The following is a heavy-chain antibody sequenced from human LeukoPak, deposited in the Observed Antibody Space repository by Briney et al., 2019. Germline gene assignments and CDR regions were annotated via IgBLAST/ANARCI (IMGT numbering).Heavy chain of an antibody. V-gene: IGHV4-59*01. Sequence: SETLSLTCTVSGGSISSDYWSWIRQPPGKGLEWIGYIYYSGSTNYNPSLKSRVTISVDTSKKQFSLKLTSVTAADTAVYFCARDRSGYISSSDSYYYYMDVWSKGTTVTVSS. D-gene: IGHD6-6*01. CDR3: ARDRSGYISSSDSYYYYMDV. J-gene: IGHJ6*03. CDR1: GGSISSDY. CDR2: IYYSGST.